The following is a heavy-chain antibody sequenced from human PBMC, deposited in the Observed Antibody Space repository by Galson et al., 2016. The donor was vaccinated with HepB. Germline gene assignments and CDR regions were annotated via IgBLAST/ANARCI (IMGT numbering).Heavy chain of an antibody. CDR1: GFTFNRYG. D-gene: IGHD2-21*01. V-gene: IGHV3-30*18. J-gene: IGHJ5*01. Sequence: SLRLSCAASGFTFNRYGMHWVRQAPGKGLEWLAAISYVGNNENYGDSVKGRFTISRDNSKKTLYLEMNSLRAEDTAVYYCAKDFVVEGRSSPFDSWGQGTLVSVSS. CDR2: ISYVGNNE. CDR3: AKDFVVEGRSSPFDS.